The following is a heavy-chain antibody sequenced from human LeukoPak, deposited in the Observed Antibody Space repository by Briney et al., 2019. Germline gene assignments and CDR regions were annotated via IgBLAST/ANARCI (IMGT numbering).Heavy chain of an antibody. V-gene: IGHV1-24*01. D-gene: IGHD6-6*01. Sequence: ASVKDSFKVSGYTLLELSMHWVRQAPGKGLEWVGGFDTEYCETIYAQKFQGRVSMTEDTSTDTAYMELSSLRSEDTAVYYCAATGRQLAARYYYGMDVWGQGNTVTVSS. J-gene: IGHJ6*01. CDR3: AATGRQLAARYYYGMDV. CDR1: GYTLLELS. CDR2: FDTEYCET.